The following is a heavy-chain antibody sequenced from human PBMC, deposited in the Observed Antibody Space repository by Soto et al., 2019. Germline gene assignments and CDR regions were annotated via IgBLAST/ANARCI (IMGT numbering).Heavy chain of an antibody. Sequence: LRLSCAASGFTFSDYYMSWIRQAPGKGLEWVSYISSSGSTTTYADSVKGRFTISRDNAKSTLYLQMNSLSVEDGAVYYCADSWLPTSYWGPGTLVTVSS. CDR1: GFTFSDYY. CDR3: ADSWLPTSY. J-gene: IGHJ4*02. D-gene: IGHD3-10*01. CDR2: ISSSGSTT. V-gene: IGHV3-11*04.